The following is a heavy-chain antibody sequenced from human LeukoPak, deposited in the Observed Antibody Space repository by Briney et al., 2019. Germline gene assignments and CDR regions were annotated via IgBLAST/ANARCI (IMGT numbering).Heavy chain of an antibody. Sequence: ASVKVSCKASGGTFSSYAISWVRQAPGQGLEWMGGIIPIFGTANYAQKFQGRVTITADESTSAAYMELSSLRSEDTAVYYCASTRGGCFDYWGQGTLVTVSS. CDR3: ASTRGGCFDY. CDR1: GGTFSSYA. V-gene: IGHV1-69*13. CDR2: IIPIFGTA. D-gene: IGHD3-10*01. J-gene: IGHJ4*02.